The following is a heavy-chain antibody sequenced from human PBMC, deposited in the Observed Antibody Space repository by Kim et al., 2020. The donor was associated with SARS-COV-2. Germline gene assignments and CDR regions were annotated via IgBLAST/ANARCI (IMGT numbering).Heavy chain of an antibody. J-gene: IGHJ6*02. V-gene: IGHV4-61*01. CDR1: GGSVSSGIYY. CDR3: ARVHAIFGVVYYYYGMDV. Sequence: SETLSLTCTVSGGSVSSGIYYWSWIRQPPGKGLDGIGYIYYSGSTNYNPSLKSRVTISVDTSKNQFSLKLSSVTAADTSVYYCARVHAIFGVVYYYYGMDVWGQGTTVTVSS. CDR2: IYYSGST. D-gene: IGHD3-3*01.